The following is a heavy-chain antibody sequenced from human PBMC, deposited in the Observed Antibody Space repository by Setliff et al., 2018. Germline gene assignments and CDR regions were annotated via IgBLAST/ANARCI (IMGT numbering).Heavy chain of an antibody. CDR2: IYYSGTT. CDR3: TVYNTGSSKDHY. D-gene: IGHD2-8*02. J-gene: IGHJ4*02. CDR1: GGSVSSGDYF. Sequence: SETLSLTCTVSGGSVSSGDYFWTWIRQPPGKGLEWIGHIYYSGTTYYNPSLKSRVTISVDTSKNQFSLNLSSVTAADTALYYCTVYNTGSSKDHYWGQGTPVTVSS. V-gene: IGHV4-30-4*08.